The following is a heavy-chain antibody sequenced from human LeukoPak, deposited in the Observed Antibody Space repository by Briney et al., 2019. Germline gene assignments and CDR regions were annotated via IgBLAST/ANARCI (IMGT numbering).Heavy chain of an antibody. CDR1: GFTFSRYW. CDR3: TSGPYDCGGYYYVGLDYFDY. J-gene: IGHJ4*02. CDR2: INSDGSST. Sequence: GGSLRLSCAASGFTFSRYWMHWVRQAPGKGLVWVSRINSDGSSTSYADSVKGRFTISRDNAKNTLYLQMNSLRVEDTAVYYCTSGPYDCGGYYYVGLDYFDYWGQGTLVTVSS. D-gene: IGHD3-22*01. V-gene: IGHV3-74*01.